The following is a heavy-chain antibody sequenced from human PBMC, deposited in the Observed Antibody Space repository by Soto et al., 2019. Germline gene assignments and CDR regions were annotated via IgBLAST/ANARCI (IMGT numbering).Heavy chain of an antibody. D-gene: IGHD6-19*01. V-gene: IGHV1-69*12. J-gene: IGHJ6*02. CDR2: IIPIFGTA. CDR3: ATHYSSGCADYYYGVDV. Sequence: QVQLVQSGAEVKKPGSSVKVSCKASGGTFSSYAISWVRQAPGQGLEWMGGIIPIFGTADYAQKFQGRVTITADESTSTAYMELSSLRSEDTAVYYCATHYSSGCADYYYGVDVWGQGTTVTVSS. CDR1: GGTFSSYA.